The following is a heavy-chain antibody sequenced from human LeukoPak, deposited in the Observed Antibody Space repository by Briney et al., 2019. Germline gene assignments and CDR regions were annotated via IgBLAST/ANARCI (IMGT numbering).Heavy chain of an antibody. CDR1: GYTFTSYY. CDR3: ARDRVVGATNDYFDY. J-gene: IGHJ4*02. V-gene: IGHV1-46*01. D-gene: IGHD1-26*01. CDR2: INPSGGST. Sequence: ASVKVSCKASGYTFTSYYMHWVRQAPGQGLEWMGIINPSGGSTSYAQKFQGRVTTTRDMSTSTVYMELSSLRSEDTAVYYCARDRVVGATNDYFDYWGQGTLVTVSS.